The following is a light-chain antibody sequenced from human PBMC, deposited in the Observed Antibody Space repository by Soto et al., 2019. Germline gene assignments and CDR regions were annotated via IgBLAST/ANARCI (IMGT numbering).Light chain of an antibody. Sequence: EIVLTHSPGTLSLSPGERATLSCRASQSFRGLLAWYQQKPGQAPRLLIYDAYNRATGIPPRFSGSGSGTDFTLTISSLEPEDSAVYYCQQRHMWPIKFGQGTKVDIK. CDR3: QQRHMWPIK. CDR2: DAY. J-gene: IGKJ1*01. V-gene: IGKV3-11*01. CDR1: QSFRGL.